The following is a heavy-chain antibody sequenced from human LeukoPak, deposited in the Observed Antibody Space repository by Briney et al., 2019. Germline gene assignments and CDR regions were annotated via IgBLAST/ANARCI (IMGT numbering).Heavy chain of an antibody. V-gene: IGHV1-2*02. D-gene: IGHD6-19*01. CDR2: INPNSGAT. CDR1: GYTFTGYY. J-gene: IGHJ6*03. Sequence: ASVKVSCKASGYTFTGYYMHWVRQAPGQGLEWMGWINPNSGATTYAQKFQGRVTMTRDTSISTAYMELSRLRSDDTAVYYCARDLRYSSGWSASGMDVWGKGTTVTISS. CDR3: ARDLRYSSGWSASGMDV.